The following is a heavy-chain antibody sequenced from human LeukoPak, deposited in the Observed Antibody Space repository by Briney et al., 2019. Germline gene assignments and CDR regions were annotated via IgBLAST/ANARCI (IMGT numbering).Heavy chain of an antibody. V-gene: IGHV4-59*08. CDR1: GGSISSYY. Sequence: SETLSLTCTVSGGSISSYYWSWIRQPPGKGLEWIGYIYYSGSTNYNPSLKSRVTISVDTSKNQFSLKLSSVTAADTAVYYCASTYYYGSGSLLIDYWGQGTLVTVSS. CDR3: ASTYYYGSGSLLIDY. J-gene: IGHJ4*02. CDR2: IYYSGST. D-gene: IGHD3-10*01.